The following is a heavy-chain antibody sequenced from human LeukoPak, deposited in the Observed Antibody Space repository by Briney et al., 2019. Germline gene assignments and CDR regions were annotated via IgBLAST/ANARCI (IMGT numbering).Heavy chain of an antibody. D-gene: IGHD6-25*01. J-gene: IGHJ4*02. V-gene: IGHV3-30-3*01. CDR1: GFSFSNYW. Sequence: GGSLRLSCAASGFSFSNYWMHWVRQAPDKGLDWVAEISSDGNKEFYADSVKGRFIISRDNSKNTVFLQMNSLRGEDTAVYYCVRDFSGKWSLEYWGQGILVTVSS. CDR3: VRDFSGKWSLEY. CDR2: ISSDGNKE.